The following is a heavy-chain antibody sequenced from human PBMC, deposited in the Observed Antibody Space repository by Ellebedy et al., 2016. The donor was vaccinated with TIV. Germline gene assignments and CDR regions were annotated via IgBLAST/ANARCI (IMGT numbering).Heavy chain of an antibody. V-gene: IGHV1-46*01. CDR1: GYIFTTYY. J-gene: IGHJ6*02. CDR2: ISPNRDYT. CDR3: ARSNAMDV. Sequence: AASVKVSCKASGYIFTTYYMHWVRQAPGQGLEWMGMISPNRDYTTYAQNFQGRVTLTRDTSTSTVYMDLSSLTSEDTAVYYCARSNAMDVWGQGTRVTVSS.